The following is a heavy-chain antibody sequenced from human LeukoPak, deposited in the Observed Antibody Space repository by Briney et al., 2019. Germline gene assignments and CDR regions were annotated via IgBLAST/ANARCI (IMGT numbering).Heavy chain of an antibody. CDR2: VGGGGTE. CDR1: GFTITTYA. Sequence: QPGGSLRLSCAASGFTITTYAVNWVRQAPGKGLEWVSGVGGGGTEYYADSVKGRFIISSDISQNLVHLQMNSLTVEDTAVYYCARAQRALDYWGQGTLVTVS. CDR3: ARAQRALDY. V-gene: IGHV3-23*01. D-gene: IGHD1-1*01. J-gene: IGHJ4*02.